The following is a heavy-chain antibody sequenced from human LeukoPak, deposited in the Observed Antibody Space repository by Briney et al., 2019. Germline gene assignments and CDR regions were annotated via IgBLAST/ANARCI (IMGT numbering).Heavy chain of an antibody. CDR3: ARGHGGNYFDS. CDR1: AVTLTSNN. D-gene: IGHD4-23*01. V-gene: IGHV3-21*01. CDR2: ISSSTNYI. J-gene: IGHJ4*02. Sequence: GGTLRLSCATSAVTLTSNNMNWVRKAPGKGLEWVSLISSSTNYIYYADSVQGRFTISRDNAKNSLYLQMNSLRDEDTAVYYCARGHGGNYFDSWGQGTLVTVSS.